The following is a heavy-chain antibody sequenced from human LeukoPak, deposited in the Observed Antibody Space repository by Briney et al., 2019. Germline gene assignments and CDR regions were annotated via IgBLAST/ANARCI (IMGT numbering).Heavy chain of an antibody. CDR1: GYTFTGYY. Sequence: GASVKVSCKASGYTFTGYYMHWVRQAPGQGLEWMGWINPNSGGTNYAQEFQGRVTMTRDTSISTAYMELSRLRSDDTAVYYCARGVYGDYLFDYWGQGTLVTVSS. D-gene: IGHD4-17*01. J-gene: IGHJ4*02. CDR2: INPNSGGT. CDR3: ARGVYGDYLFDY. V-gene: IGHV1-2*02.